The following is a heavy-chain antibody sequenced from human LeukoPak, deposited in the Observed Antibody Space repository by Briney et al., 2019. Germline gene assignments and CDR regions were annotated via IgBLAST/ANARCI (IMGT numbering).Heavy chain of an antibody. J-gene: IGHJ2*01. CDR3: ARAQIIAAAAGHFDL. CDR2: IHYSGTT. D-gene: IGHD6-13*01. CDR1: GGSTSRYY. Sequence: PSETLSLTCTVYGGSTSRYYWSWIRQPPGKGLEWIGHIHYSGTTNYNPSLKSRVTLSVDTSKNQFSLKLSSVTTADTAVFYCARAQIIAAAAGHFDLWGRGTLVTVSS. V-gene: IGHV4-59*01.